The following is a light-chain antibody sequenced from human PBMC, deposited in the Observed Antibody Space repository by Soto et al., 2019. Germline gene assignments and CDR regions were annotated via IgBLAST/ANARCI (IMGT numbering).Light chain of an antibody. CDR2: DAS. CDR1: QGIKTW. J-gene: IGKJ5*01. Sequence: DIQMTQSPSSVSASVGDRVTITCRASQGIKTWLAWYQQRPGTAPKVLITDASSLQSGVPSRFSGSGSGTDFTRTLSSLQPADFATYYCQQADSFPVTFGQGTRPEIK. CDR3: QQADSFPVT. V-gene: IGKV1D-12*01.